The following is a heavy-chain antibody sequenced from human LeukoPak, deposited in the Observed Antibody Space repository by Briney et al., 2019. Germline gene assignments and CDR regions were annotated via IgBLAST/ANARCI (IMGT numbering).Heavy chain of an antibody. J-gene: IGHJ3*02. CDR2: ISYIGST. CDR3: ARDLVTVTKGFDI. Sequence: SETLSLTCTVSDDSFSSHYWTWIRQPPGKGLEWIGYISYIGSTNYNPSLKSRVTISIDTSRNQFSLRLSSVTAADTAVYYCARDLVTVTKGFDIWGQGTMVSVSS. V-gene: IGHV4-59*11. CDR1: DDSFSSHY. D-gene: IGHD4-17*01.